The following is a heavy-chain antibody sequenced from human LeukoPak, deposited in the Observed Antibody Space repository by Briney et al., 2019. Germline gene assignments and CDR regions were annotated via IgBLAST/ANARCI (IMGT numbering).Heavy chain of an antibody. Sequence: GGSLRLSCAASGFTFSSYGMHWVRQAPGKGLEWVAVIWYGGSNKYYADSVKGRFTISRDNSKNTLYLQMNSLRAEDTAVYYCATLVGATADYWGQGTLVTVSS. V-gene: IGHV3-33*01. CDR2: IWYGGSNK. D-gene: IGHD1-26*01. J-gene: IGHJ4*02. CDR1: GFTFSSYG. CDR3: ATLVGATADY.